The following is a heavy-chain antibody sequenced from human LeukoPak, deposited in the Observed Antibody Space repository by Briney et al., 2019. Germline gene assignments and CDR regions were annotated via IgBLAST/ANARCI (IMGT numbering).Heavy chain of an antibody. V-gene: IGHV1-69*10. Sequence: SVKVSCKASGGTFSSYAISWGRQAPGQGLEWMGRIIPILGIANYAQKFQGRVTITADKSTSTAYMELSSLRSADTAVYYCARGYAYDAFDIWGQGTMVTVSS. CDR3: ARGYAYDAFDI. D-gene: IGHD2-2*01. J-gene: IGHJ3*02. CDR2: IIPILGIA. CDR1: GGTFSSYA.